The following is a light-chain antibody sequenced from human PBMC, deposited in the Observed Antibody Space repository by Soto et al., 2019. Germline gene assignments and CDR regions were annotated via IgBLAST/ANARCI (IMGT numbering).Light chain of an antibody. Sequence: DIQMTQSPSSLSASVGDRVTITCRASESISRHLNWYQQKPGRAPKLLIYAASSLQNGVPSRFSGSGSGTDFTLTISNLQPEDFATYYCQQSYSTLSITFGQGTRLEIK. CDR3: QQSYSTLSIT. CDR2: AAS. V-gene: IGKV1-39*01. CDR1: ESISRH. J-gene: IGKJ5*01.